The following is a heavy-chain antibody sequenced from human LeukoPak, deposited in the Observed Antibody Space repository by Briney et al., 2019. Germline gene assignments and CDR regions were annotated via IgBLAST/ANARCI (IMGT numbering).Heavy chain of an antibody. CDR3: ARLRVSYGSGSYRPNYYMDV. J-gene: IGHJ6*03. D-gene: IGHD3-10*01. Sequence: PSETLSLTCAVYGGSFSGYYWSWIRQPPGKGLEWIGEINHSGSTNYNPSLKSRVTISVDTSKNQFSPKLSSVTAADTAVYYCARLRVSYGSGSYRPNYYMDVWGKGTTVTISS. V-gene: IGHV4-34*01. CDR2: INHSGST. CDR1: GGSFSGYY.